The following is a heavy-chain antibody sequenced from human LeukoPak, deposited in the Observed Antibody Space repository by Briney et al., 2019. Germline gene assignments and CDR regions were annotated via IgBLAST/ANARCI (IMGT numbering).Heavy chain of an antibody. CDR3: AREGDILTGCFDY. D-gene: IGHD3-9*01. J-gene: IGHJ4*02. CDR1: GFTFSSYE. V-gene: IGHV3-21*01. Sequence: PGGSLRLSCAASGFTFSSYEMNWVRQAPGKGLEWVSSISSSSIYIYYSYSVKGRFTISRDNAKNSLYLQMNSLRAEDTAVYYCAREGDILTGCFDYWGQGTLVTVSS. CDR2: ISSSSIYI.